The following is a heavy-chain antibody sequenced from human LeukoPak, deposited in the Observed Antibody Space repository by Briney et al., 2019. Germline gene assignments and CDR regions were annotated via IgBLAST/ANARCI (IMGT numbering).Heavy chain of an antibody. D-gene: IGHD6-6*01. Sequence: PSQTLSLTCTVSGGSISSSGYYWSWIRQPPGKGLEWIGEINHSGSTNYNPSLKSRVTISVDTSKNQSSLKLSSVTAADTAVYYCARVSRRASSSRDDYWGQGTLVTVSS. CDR2: INHSGST. J-gene: IGHJ4*02. V-gene: IGHV4-39*07. CDR1: GGSISSSGYY. CDR3: ARVSRRASSSRDDY.